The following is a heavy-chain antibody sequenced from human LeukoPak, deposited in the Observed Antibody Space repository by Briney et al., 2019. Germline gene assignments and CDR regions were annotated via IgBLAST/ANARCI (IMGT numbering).Heavy chain of an antibody. J-gene: IGHJ4*02. V-gene: IGHV4-39*07. Sequence: KTSETLSLTCIVSGGSISSSSYYWGWIRQPPGKGLEWIGTIYYAGSTYYNPSLMSRVTISMDTSKNQFSLKLSSMTAADTALYYCARGLDDYWGQGTLVTVSS. CDR1: GGSISSSSYY. CDR3: ARGLDDY. CDR2: IYYAGST.